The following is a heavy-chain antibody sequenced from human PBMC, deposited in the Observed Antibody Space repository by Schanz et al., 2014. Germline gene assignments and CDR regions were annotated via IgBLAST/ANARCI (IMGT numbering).Heavy chain of an antibody. CDR1: GFTFSYYN. D-gene: IGHD6-6*01. CDR3: AKGRGGTSSEGLDQYYGMDV. CDR2: IKHDGSEK. J-gene: IGHJ6*02. V-gene: IGHV3-7*01. Sequence: EVQLVESGGGLVKPGGSLRLSCAASGFTFSYYNMNWVRQAPGKGLEWVAYIKHDGSEKYHVDSVKGRFTISRDNAKGSVYLQMNSLRGEDTAVYFCAKGRGGTSSEGLDQYYGMDVWGQGTTVTVSS.